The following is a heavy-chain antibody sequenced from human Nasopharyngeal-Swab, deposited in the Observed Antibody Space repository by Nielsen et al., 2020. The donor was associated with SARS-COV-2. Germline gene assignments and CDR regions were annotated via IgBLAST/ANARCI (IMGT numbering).Heavy chain of an antibody. CDR2: VHRSGTT. Sequence: WIRQPPGKGLEWIGEVHRSGTTNCNPTLKSRVTISVDKSKNNFSLKLNSVTAADTALYYCARGGDWRFDPWGQGTLVTV. CDR3: ARGGDWRFDP. D-gene: IGHD2-21*02. V-gene: IGHV4-4*02. J-gene: IGHJ5*02.